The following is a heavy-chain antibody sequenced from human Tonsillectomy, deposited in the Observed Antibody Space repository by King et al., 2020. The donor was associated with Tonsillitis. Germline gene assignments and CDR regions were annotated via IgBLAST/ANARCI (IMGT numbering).Heavy chain of an antibody. CDR3: ARDINVMPESTFDY. J-gene: IGHJ4*02. D-gene: IGHD3-16*02. Sequence: DVQLVESGGGLVQPGRSLRLSCEASGFTFRDHAMHWVRQAPGKGLEWVSGISWNSGSVGYADSVKGRFTISRDNAQNSLYLQMHSLRPEDTALYYCARDINVMPESTFDYWGQGTLVTVSS. V-gene: IGHV3-9*01. CDR1: GFTFRDHA. CDR2: ISWNSGSV.